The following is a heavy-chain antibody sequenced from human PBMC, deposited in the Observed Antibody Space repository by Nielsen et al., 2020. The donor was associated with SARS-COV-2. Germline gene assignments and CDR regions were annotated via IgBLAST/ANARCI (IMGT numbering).Heavy chain of an antibody. CDR3: ARVGGRYYYSYYLDV. D-gene: IGHD3-16*01. J-gene: IGHJ6*03. Sequence: GESLKISCAASGFTFNIYGMHWVRQAPGKGLELVASISYDGNTEYYADPVKGRFTISRDNPKNTLYLQMNSLRAEDTAVYFCARVGGRYYYSYYLDVWGKGTTVTVSS. CDR2: ISYDGNTE. CDR1: GFTFNIYG. V-gene: IGHV3-30*03.